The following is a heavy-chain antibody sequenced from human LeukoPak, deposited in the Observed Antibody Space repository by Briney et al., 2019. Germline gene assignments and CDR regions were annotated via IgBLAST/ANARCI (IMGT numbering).Heavy chain of an antibody. CDR1: GYTFTHYR. CDR2: IGPVNGDT. CDR3: TRDWSNRAFDV. D-gene: IGHD1-14*01. V-gene: IGHV1-2*02. J-gene: IGHJ3*01. Sequence: ASVKVSCKAYGYTFTHYRFHWFRQAPGQGLEWMGSIGPVNGDTDYAQKFQGRVTMTRDTSISTAYMELRGLRPDDTALYYCTRDWSNRAFDVWGQWTMITVSS.